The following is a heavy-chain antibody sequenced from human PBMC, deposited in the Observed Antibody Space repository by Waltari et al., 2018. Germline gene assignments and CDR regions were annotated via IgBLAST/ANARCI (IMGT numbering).Heavy chain of an antibody. J-gene: IGHJ6*02. Sequence: QVHLQESGPGLVNPSQTLSLTCTVSGCSISSGSYYLSCIRQPAGQGLAWTGYIYASGSTTYNPSLKSRVTISVDTSKNRFSLKLSCVTAADTAVYYCARRERVEAAGTGYYYGMDVWGQGTTVTVSS. CDR2: IYASGST. V-gene: IGHV4-61*09. D-gene: IGHD6-13*01. CDR1: GCSISSGSYY. CDR3: ARRERVEAAGTGYYYGMDV.